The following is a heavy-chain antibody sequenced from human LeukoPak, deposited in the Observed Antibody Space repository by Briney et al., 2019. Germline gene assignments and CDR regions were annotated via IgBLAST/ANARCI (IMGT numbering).Heavy chain of an antibody. CDR2: MNPNSGNT. CDR3: ARGQDQWGPASY. CDR1: GYTFTSYD. Sequence: ASVKVSCMASGYTFTSYDINRVRQATGQGLEWMGWMNPNSGNTGYAQKFQGRVTITRNTSISTAYMELSSLRSEDTAVYYCARGQDQWGPASYWGQGTLVTVSS. V-gene: IGHV1-8*03. J-gene: IGHJ4*02. D-gene: IGHD1-26*01.